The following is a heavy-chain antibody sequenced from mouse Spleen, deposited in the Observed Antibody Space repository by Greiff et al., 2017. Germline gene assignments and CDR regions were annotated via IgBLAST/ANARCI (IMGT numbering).Heavy chain of an antibody. V-gene: IGHV3-1*01. CDR3: ARGWYGNYVDY. Sequence: EVKLEESGPGMVKPSQSLSLTCTVPGYSITSGYDWHWIRHFPGNKLEWMGYISYSGSTNYNPSLKSRISITHDTSKNHFFLKLNSVTTEDTATYYCARGWYGNYVDYWGQGTTLTVSS. J-gene: IGHJ2*01. CDR1: GYSITSGYD. CDR2: ISYSGST. D-gene: IGHD2-10*02.